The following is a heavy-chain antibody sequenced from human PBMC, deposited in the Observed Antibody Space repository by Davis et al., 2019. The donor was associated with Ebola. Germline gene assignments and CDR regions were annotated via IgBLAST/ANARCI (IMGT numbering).Heavy chain of an antibody. CDR2: IKSDGSST. CDR1: AFTISSYW. V-gene: IGHV3-74*01. D-gene: IGHD2-21*01. J-gene: IGHJ6*04. CDR3: ARIMTAAYGLDV. Sequence: PGGSLRLSCAASAFTISSYWMHWVRQAPGKGLVLVSRIKSDGSSTNYADSVKGRFTISRDNAKNTLYLQMNSLRAEDTAVYYCARIMTAAYGLDVWGKGTTVTVSS.